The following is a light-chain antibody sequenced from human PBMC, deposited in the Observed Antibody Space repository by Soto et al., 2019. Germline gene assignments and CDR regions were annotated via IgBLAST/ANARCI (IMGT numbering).Light chain of an antibody. Sequence: DIQMTQSASSLSASVGARFAIACLASQSINSYLNWYQQKPGKAPKLLIYAASSLQSGVPSRFSGSGSGTDFTLSITSLQPEDFATYYCQQTYSTPLTFGGGTRVEIK. V-gene: IGKV1-39*01. J-gene: IGKJ5*01. CDR1: QSINSY. CDR3: QQTYSTPLT. CDR2: AAS.